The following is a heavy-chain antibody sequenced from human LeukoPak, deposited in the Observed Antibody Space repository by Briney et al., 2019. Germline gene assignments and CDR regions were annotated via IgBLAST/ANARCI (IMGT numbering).Heavy chain of an antibody. CDR1: GFTFEFYA. D-gene: IGHD1-26*01. J-gene: IGHJ4*02. CDR3: ARVAGSYSIRPFDF. V-gene: IGHV3-23*01. CDR2: IRVSDGYT. Sequence: GGSLRLSCAASGFTFEFYAMTWVRQAPGKGLEWVSAIRVSDGYTYYADSVQGRFIISRDKSKNTVSLQMNSLSVDDTALYYCARVAGSYSIRPFDFWGQGTVVIVSS.